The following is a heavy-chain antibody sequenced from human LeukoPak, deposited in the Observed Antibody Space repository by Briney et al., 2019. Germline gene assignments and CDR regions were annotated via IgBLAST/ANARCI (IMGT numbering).Heavy chain of an antibody. V-gene: IGHV3-21*01. CDR3: ARDPQDCSGGIWACRGRTDY. J-gene: IGHJ4*02. Sequence: PGRSLRLSCAASGFTFSSYSMNWVRQAPGKGLEWVSSISSSSSYIYYADSVKGRFTISRDNAKNSLYLQMNSLRAEDTAVYYCARDPQDCSGGIWACRGRTDYWGQGTLVTVSS. D-gene: IGHD2-15*01. CDR2: ISSSSSYI. CDR1: GFTFSSYS.